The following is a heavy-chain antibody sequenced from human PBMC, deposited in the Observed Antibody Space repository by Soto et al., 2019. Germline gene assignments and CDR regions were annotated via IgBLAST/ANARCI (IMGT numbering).Heavy chain of an antibody. CDR3: ASRKTSTVTTEFDY. Sequence: SETLSLTFTVSGGSFSSYYWSWIRQPPGKGLEWIGYMYYSASTNYNPSLKSRVTISVDTSKSQSSLQLISATAAGTAVYYCASRKTSTVTTEFDYWCEGALVTVSS. CDR2: MYYSAST. CDR1: GGSFSSYY. J-gene: IGHJ4*02. D-gene: IGHD4-17*01. V-gene: IGHV4-59*01.